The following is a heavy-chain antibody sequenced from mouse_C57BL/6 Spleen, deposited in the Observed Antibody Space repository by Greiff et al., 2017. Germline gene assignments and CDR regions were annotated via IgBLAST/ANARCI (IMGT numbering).Heavy chain of an antibody. CDR2: IYPGSGST. D-gene: IGHD2-4*01. J-gene: IGHJ3*01. CDR1: GYTFTSYW. Sequence: QVQLQQPGAELVKPGASVKMSCKASGYTFTSYWITWVKQRPGQGLEWIGDIYPGSGSTNYNEKFKSKATLTVDTSSSTAYMQLSSLTSEDSAVYYCARDYYDYDGWFAYWGQGTLVTVSA. CDR3: ARDYYDYDGWFAY. V-gene: IGHV1-55*01.